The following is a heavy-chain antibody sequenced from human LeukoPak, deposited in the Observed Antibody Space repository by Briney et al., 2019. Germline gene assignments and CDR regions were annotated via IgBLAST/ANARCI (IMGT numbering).Heavy chain of an antibody. Sequence: PGGSLRLSCAASGFNFSSYAMSWVRQAPGKGLEWVSGISGSGGSTYYADSVKGRVTISRDNSKNMLYLQMNSLRAEDTAVYYCAKVGNTAMSAHYFDYWGQGTLVTVSS. D-gene: IGHD5-18*01. CDR3: AKVGNTAMSAHYFDY. J-gene: IGHJ4*02. CDR2: ISGSGGST. V-gene: IGHV3-23*01. CDR1: GFNFSSYA.